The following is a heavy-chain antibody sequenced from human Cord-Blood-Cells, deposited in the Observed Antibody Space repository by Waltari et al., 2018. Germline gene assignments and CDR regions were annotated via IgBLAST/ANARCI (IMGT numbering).Heavy chain of an antibody. D-gene: IGHD6-13*01. V-gene: IGHV3-23*01. CDR3: AKDGTPAANWFDP. CDR1: GFTFSSYV. J-gene: IGHJ5*02. CDR2: ISGSGGST. Sequence: EVQLLESGGGLVQPGGSLRLSCAASGFTFSSYVMSWVRQAPGKGRGVGSGISGSGGSTYYAGSVKGRFTISRDNSKNTLYLQMNSLRAEDTAVYYCAKDGTPAANWFDPWGQGTLVTVSS.